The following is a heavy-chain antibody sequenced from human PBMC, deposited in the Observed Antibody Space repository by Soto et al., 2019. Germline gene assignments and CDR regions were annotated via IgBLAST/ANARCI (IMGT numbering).Heavy chain of an antibody. V-gene: IGHV1-46*02. CDR1: VYTFNSYY. CDR3: ARGITYYDILTGYYTPHYFDY. Sequence: ASVKVSCKASVYTFNSYYMHWLRQAPGQGLEWMGIINPSGGSTSYAQKFQGRVTMTRDTSTSTVYMELSSLRSEDTAVYYCARGITYYDILTGYYTPHYFDYWGQGTLVTVSS. CDR2: INPSGGST. J-gene: IGHJ4*02. D-gene: IGHD3-9*01.